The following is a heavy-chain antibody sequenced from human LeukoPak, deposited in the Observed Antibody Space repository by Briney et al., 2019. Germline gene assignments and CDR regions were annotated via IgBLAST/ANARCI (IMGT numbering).Heavy chain of an antibody. CDR2: INHSGST. CDR1: GGSFSGFY. J-gene: IGHJ2*01. CDR3: ARHQGVVDL. D-gene: IGHD3-3*01. V-gene: IGHV4-34*01. Sequence: SETLSLTCAVYGGSFSGFYWSWIRQPPGKGLEWIGEINHSGSTNYNPSLKSRVTISLDTSKNQFSLQLSSVTAADTAVYYCARHQGVVDLWGRGSLVTVSS.